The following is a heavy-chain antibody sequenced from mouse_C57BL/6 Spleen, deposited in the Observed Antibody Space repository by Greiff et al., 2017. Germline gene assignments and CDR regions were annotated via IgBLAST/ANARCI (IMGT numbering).Heavy chain of an antibody. J-gene: IGHJ2*01. D-gene: IGHD2-4*01. V-gene: IGHV5-4*01. CDR1: GFTFSSYA. CDR2: ISDGGSYT. CDR3: ARESTMSSDYFDY. Sequence: EVMLVESGGGLVKPGGSLKLSCAASGFTFSSYAMSWVRQPPEKRLEWVATISDGGSYTYYPDNVKGRFTISRDNAKNNLYLQMSHLKSEDTAMYYCARESTMSSDYFDYWGQGTTLTVSS.